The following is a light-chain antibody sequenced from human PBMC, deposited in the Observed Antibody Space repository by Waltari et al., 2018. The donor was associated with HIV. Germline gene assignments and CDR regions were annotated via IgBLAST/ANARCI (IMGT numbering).Light chain of an antibody. Sequence: VVTQSPATLSVSPGERVNLPCRTSQSNRSNLAGYQQKPGQAPRLLFYGAALRATGTPARLSGSGSGTEFTLTISIVQSEDFAVYYCQQYYDWPPLTFGGGTKVEIK. CDR3: QQYYDWPPLT. J-gene: IGKJ4*01. CDR1: QSNRSN. V-gene: IGKV3D-15*03. CDR2: GAA.